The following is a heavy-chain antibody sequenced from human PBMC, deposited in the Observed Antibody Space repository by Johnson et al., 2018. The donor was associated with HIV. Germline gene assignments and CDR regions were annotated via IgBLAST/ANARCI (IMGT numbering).Heavy chain of an antibody. CDR3: TSMTTGKTPPVGAFDI. CDR2: IRSKANSYAT. CDR1: GFTFSGSA. Sequence: VQVVESGGGLVQPGGSLKLSCAASGFTFSGSAMHWVRQASGKGLEWVGRIRSKANSYATAYAASVKGRFTISRDDSKNTAYLQMNSLKTEDTAVHYCTSMTTGKTPPVGAFDIWGQGTMVTVSS. V-gene: IGHV3-73*01. D-gene: IGHD4-11*01. J-gene: IGHJ3*02.